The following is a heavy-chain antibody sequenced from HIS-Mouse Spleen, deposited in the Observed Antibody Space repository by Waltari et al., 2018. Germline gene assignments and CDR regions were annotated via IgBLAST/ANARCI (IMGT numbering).Heavy chain of an antibody. Sequence: QLQLQESGPGLVKPSETLSLTCTVSGGSISSSSYYWGWIRQPPGTGLEWIGSNYYSGSTYYNPSLKSRVTISVDTAKNQFSLKLSSVTAADTAVYYCAREIPYSSSWYDWYFDLWGRGTLVTVSS. V-gene: IGHV4-39*07. CDR3: AREIPYSSSWYDWYFDL. D-gene: IGHD6-13*01. CDR1: GGSISSSSYY. CDR2: NYYSGST. J-gene: IGHJ2*01.